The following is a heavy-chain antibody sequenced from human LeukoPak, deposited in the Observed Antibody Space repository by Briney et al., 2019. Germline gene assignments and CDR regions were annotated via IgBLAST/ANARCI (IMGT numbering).Heavy chain of an antibody. J-gene: IGHJ4*02. Sequence: PSETLSLTCTVSGGSISSSSYYWGWIRQPPGKGLEWIGSIYYSGSTYYNPSLKSRVTISVDTSKNQFSLKLSSVTAADTAVYYCARHLWKATTAFDYWGQGTLVTVSS. D-gene: IGHD1-1*01. CDR3: ARHLWKATTAFDY. V-gene: IGHV4-39*01. CDR1: GGSISSSSYY. CDR2: IYYSGST.